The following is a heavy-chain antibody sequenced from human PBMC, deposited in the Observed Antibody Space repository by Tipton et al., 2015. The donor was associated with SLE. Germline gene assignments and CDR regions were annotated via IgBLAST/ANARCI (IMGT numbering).Heavy chain of an antibody. V-gene: IGHV3-23*01. J-gene: IGHJ4*02. CDR1: GFTFSSFA. CDR3: AKDGRGIVLMVYPLDY. D-gene: IGHD2-8*01. Sequence: SLRLSCAVSGFTFSSFAMSWVRQAPGKGLEWVSAISGSGGSTYNADPVKGRFTISRDNAKNTLYLQMNSLRAEDTAVYYCAKDGRGIVLMVYPLDYWGQGTLVTVSS. CDR2: ISGSGGST.